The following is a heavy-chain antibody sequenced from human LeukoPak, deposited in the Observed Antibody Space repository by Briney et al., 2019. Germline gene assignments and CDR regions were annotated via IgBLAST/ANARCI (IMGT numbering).Heavy chain of an antibody. CDR3: ARGLAGNVDV. J-gene: IGHJ6*04. D-gene: IGHD4-23*01. Sequence: SQTLSLTCAISGDSVSSNSATWNWIRQSPSRGLEWLGRTYYRSKWHNEYAVSVRSRITIHADTSKNQFSLQLNSVTPEDTAVYFCARGLAGNVDVWGKGTTVTVSS. CDR1: GDSVSSNSAT. V-gene: IGHV6-1*01. CDR2: TYYRSKWHN.